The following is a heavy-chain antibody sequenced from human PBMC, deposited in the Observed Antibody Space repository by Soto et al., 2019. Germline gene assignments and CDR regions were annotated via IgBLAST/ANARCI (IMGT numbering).Heavy chain of an antibody. CDR3: ARVPGYSRKVFDY. D-gene: IGHD3-22*01. CDR2: INSDGSST. CDR1: GFTFSSYW. V-gene: IGHV3-74*01. Sequence: LRLSCAASGFTFSSYWMHWVRQAPGKGLVWVSRINSDGSSTSYADSVKGRFTISRDNAKNTLYLQMNSLRAEDTAVYYCARVPGYSRKVFDYWGQGTLVTVSS. J-gene: IGHJ4*02.